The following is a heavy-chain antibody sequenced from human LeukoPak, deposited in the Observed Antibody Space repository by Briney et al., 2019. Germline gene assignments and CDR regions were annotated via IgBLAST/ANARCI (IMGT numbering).Heavy chain of an antibody. V-gene: IGHV3-74*01. CDR2: IKSDGSST. CDR1: GFTFSTYW. Sequence: GGSLRLSCAASGFTFSTYWMHWVRQAPGKGLVWVSHIKSDGSSTSYADSVKGRFTISRDNAKNTLYLQMNSLRAEDTAAYYCAKDLGRYRNNYFDYWGQGTLVTVSS. J-gene: IGHJ4*02. CDR3: AKDLGRYRNNYFDY. D-gene: IGHD1-26*01.